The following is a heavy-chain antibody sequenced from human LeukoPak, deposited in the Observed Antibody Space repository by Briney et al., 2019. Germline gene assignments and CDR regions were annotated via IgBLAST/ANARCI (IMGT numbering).Heavy chain of an antibody. V-gene: IGHV1-18*01. CDR3: ARVGGNYEGLIDY. D-gene: IGHD1-26*01. Sequence: GASVKVSCXASGYTFTNFPIGWVRQARGQGLEWMAWISAYNGYTKYAPSLQGRVTMTTDTSTSTAYMQLRSLRSDDTAMYYCARVGGNYEGLIDYWGRGTLVTVSS. CDR2: ISAYNGYT. CDR1: GYTFTNFP. J-gene: IGHJ4*02.